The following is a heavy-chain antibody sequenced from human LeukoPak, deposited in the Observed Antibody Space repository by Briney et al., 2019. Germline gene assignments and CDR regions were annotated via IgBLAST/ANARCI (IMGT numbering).Heavy chain of an antibody. CDR2: ISAYNGNT. J-gene: IGHJ6*02. D-gene: IGHD3-22*01. V-gene: IGHV1-18*01. Sequence: ASVKVSCKASGYTFTSYAISWVRQAPGQGLEWMGWISAYNGNTNYAQKLQGRVTMTPDASTSTGYMELRSLRSDDTAVYYCARDYCYYDSSGINYYYYGMDVWGQGTTVTVSS. CDR3: ARDYCYYDSSGINYYYYGMDV. CDR1: GYTFTSYA.